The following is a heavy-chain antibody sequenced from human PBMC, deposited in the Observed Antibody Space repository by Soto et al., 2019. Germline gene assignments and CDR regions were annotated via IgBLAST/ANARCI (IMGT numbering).Heavy chain of an antibody. CDR1: GFTFSSYG. V-gene: IGHV3-30*18. CDR2: ISHDGSNK. CDR3: TKRRNVLRFLEWSSGMEV. Sequence: GGSLRLSCAASGFTFSSYGMHWVRQAPGKGLGWVAFISHDGSNKYYADSMKGRITMSRDNSKSTLYLQMSSLRAEDTAVYYCTKRRNVLRFLEWSSGMEVWGQGTTVTVSS. D-gene: IGHD3-3*01. J-gene: IGHJ6*02.